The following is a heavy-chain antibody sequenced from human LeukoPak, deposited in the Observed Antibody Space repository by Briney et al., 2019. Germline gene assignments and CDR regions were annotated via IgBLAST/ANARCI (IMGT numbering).Heavy chain of an antibody. D-gene: IGHD3-22*01. CDR2: ISSSSSYI. V-gene: IGHV3-21*01. CDR3: ARGYDSSGPQTGSGY. J-gene: IGHJ4*02. Sequence: PGGSLRLSCAASGFTFSSYSMNWVRQAPGKGLEWVSSISSSSSYIYYADSVKGRFTISRDNAKNSLYLQMNSLRAEDTAVYYCARGYDSSGPQTGSGYWGQGTLVTASS. CDR1: GFTFSSYS.